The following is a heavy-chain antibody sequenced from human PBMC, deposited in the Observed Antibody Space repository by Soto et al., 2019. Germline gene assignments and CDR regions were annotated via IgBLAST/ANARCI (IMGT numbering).Heavy chain of an antibody. Sequence: GGSLRLSCAASGFTFGTYTTNWVRQAPGKGLEWVSALGGGGDTHYAESVKGRFTISRDYSKNILLLQMNSLRDEDSAIYYCTKDRHPDGIWTFDFWGQGTLVTVSS. CDR1: GFTFGTYT. CDR2: LGGGGDT. J-gene: IGHJ4*02. D-gene: IGHD3-9*01. CDR3: TKDRHPDGIWTFDF. V-gene: IGHV3-23*01.